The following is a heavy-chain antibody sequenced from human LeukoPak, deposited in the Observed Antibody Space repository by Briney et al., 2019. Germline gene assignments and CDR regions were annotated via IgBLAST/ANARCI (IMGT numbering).Heavy chain of an antibody. CDR2: ISSSGSTI. D-gene: IGHD3-10*01. V-gene: IGHV3-48*03. CDR1: GFTFSSYE. Sequence: GGSLRLSCAASGFTFSSYEMNWVRQAPGKGLEWVSYISSSGSTIYYADSVKGRFTISRDSAKNSLYLQINSLRAEDTAVYFCARNPETYPITILYAFDMWGQGTLVTVSS. J-gene: IGHJ3*02. CDR3: ARNPETYPITILYAFDM.